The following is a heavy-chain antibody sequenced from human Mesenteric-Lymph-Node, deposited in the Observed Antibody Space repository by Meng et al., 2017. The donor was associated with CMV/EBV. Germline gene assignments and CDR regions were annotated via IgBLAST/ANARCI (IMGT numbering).Heavy chain of an antibody. V-gene: IGHV3-53*01. Sequence: GESLKISCAASGFTVSSNYMSWVRQAPGKGLEWVSVIYSGTNTYNADSVKGRFTISRDNSKNTLYLQMNSLRAEDTAVYYCARGAGDYYYHAMDVWGQGTTVTVSS. CDR2: IYSGTNT. CDR1: GFTVSSNY. CDR3: ARGAGDYYYHAMDV. J-gene: IGHJ6*02. D-gene: IGHD4-17*01.